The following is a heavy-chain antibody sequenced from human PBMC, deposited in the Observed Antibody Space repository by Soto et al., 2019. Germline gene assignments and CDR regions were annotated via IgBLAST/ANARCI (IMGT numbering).Heavy chain of an antibody. CDR3: AAPKSRTSGNSVFGSIDV. V-gene: IGHV4-39*01. Sequence: QLQLQESGPGLVKPSETLSLTCTVSGGSISSSSYYWGWVRQPPGKGLEWIGSVYYSGSSYYNPSLKSRVTITVATSKNQFTLRQNSVTAADTAVYYSAAPKSRTSGNSVFGSIDVWGHGITVTVYS. D-gene: IGHD2-21*02. CDR1: GGSISSSSYY. CDR2: VYYSGSS. J-gene: IGHJ6*02.